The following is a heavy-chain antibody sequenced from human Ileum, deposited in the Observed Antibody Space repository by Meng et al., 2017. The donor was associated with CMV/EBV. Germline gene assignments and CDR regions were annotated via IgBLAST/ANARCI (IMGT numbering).Heavy chain of an antibody. V-gene: IGHV3-21*01. J-gene: IGHJ6*02. CDR3: ARVKSGMDV. CDR2: ISDSSAYI. CDR1: GFTLSDYA. Sequence: GESLKISCAASGFTLSDYAMNWVRQAPGKGLEWVSFISDSSAYIYYPDSVKGRFNISRDNAKNSLYLQMNNLGVEDPAVYYCARVKSGMDVWGQGTTVTVSS.